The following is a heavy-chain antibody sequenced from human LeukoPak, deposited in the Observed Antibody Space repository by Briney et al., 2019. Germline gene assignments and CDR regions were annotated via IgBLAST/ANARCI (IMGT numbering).Heavy chain of an antibody. V-gene: IGHV4-30-2*01. CDR1: GVSISSGHYY. D-gene: IGHD4-11*01. CDR3: ARATVSWSRTCYFDY. Sequence: SETLSLTCTVSGVSISSGHYYWSWIRQPPGKGLQWIGFIYHSGSTYYNPSLKSRVTISVDRSKNQFSLKLSSVTAADTAVYYCARATVSWSRTCYFDYWGQGTLVTVSS. CDR2: IYHSGST. J-gene: IGHJ4*02.